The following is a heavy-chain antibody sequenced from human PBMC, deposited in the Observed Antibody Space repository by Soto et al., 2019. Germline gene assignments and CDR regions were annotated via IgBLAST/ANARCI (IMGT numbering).Heavy chain of an antibody. CDR1: GYTFTTFG. Sequence: ASVKVSCKASGYTFTTFGISWVRQAPGQGLEWVGWISANNGNTKYSQKLQGRVSLTTETSASTAYMELRSLRSDDTAVYYCARSAPFDIYHLTPVEVWGQGTLLTVSS. CDR3: ARSAPFDIYHLTPVEV. CDR2: ISANNGNT. V-gene: IGHV1-18*01. J-gene: IGHJ4*02. D-gene: IGHD3-9*01.